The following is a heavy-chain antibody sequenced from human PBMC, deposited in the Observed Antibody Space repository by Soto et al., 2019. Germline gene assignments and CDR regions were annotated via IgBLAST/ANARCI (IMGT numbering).Heavy chain of an antibody. CDR2: ISVSADRT. CDR3: ARVKRGPLGIFDF. D-gene: IGHD1-1*01. Sequence: PGGSLRLSCAASGFPLNSHDMGWVRQTPGKGLEWVSSISVSADRTYYADSVKGRFTISRDNSKNTLFLQLNSLRDEDTALYYCARVKRGPLGIFDFWGQGT. J-gene: IGHJ4*02. CDR1: GFPLNSHD. V-gene: IGHV3-23*01.